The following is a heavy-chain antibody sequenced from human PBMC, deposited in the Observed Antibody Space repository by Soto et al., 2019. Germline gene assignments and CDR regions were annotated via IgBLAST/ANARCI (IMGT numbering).Heavy chain of an antibody. J-gene: IGHJ6*03. V-gene: IGHV4-30-4*01. CDR3: ARVPSDYGDSYYYYYMDV. Sequence: SETLSLTCTVSGGSISSGDYYWSWIRQPPGKGLEWIGEINHSGSTNYNPSLKSRVTISVDTSKNQFSLKLSSVTAADTAVYYCARVPSDYGDSYYYYYMDVWGKGTTVTVSS. CDR2: INHSGST. D-gene: IGHD4-17*01. CDR1: GGSISSGDYY.